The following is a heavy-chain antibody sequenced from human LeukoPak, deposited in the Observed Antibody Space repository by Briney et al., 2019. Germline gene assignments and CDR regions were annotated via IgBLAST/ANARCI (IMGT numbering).Heavy chain of an antibody. CDR3: ARVPGIFGVVIMRYYYMDV. CDR1: GYTFTGYY. D-gene: IGHD3-3*01. V-gene: IGHV1-18*04. Sequence: ASVKVSCKASGYTFTGYYMHWVRQAPGQGLEWMGWISAYNGNTNYAQKLQGGVTMTTDTSTSTAYMELRSLRSDDTAVYYCARVPGIFGVVIMRYYYMDVWGKGTTVTVSS. CDR2: ISAYNGNT. J-gene: IGHJ6*03.